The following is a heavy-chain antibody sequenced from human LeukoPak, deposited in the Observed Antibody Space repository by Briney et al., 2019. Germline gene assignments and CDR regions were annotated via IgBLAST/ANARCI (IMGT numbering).Heavy chain of an antibody. J-gene: IGHJ4*02. Sequence: GGSLRLSCAASGFTFSSYAMSWVRQAPGKGLDWVAVISYDGSNEYYADSVKGRFTISRDNSKNTLYLQMSSLRVEDTALYYCARGPSNYYDSSGFGWYWGQGTLVTVSS. D-gene: IGHD3-22*01. CDR1: GFTFSSYA. CDR2: ISYDGSNE. V-gene: IGHV3-30-3*01. CDR3: ARGPSNYYDSSGFGWY.